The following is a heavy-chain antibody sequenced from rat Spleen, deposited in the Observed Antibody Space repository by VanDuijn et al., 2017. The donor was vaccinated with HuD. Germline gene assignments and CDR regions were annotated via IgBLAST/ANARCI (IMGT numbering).Heavy chain of an antibody. CDR3: ARESNWEPLNY. J-gene: IGHJ2*01. CDR2: ITYDAFST. D-gene: IGHD5-1*01. Sequence: EVQLMESGGGLVQPGRSMKLSCLASGFTFSNYDMAWVSQAPKKGLEWVASITYDAFSTNYRDSVKGRFTISRDNAKSTLYLQIDSLRSEDTATYYCARESNWEPLNYWGQGLMVTVSS. CDR1: GFTFSNYD. V-gene: IGHV5-7*01.